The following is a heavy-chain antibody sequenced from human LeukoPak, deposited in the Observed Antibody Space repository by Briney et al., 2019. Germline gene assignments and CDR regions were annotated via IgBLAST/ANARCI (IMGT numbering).Heavy chain of an antibody. V-gene: IGHV1-8*01. D-gene: IGHD1-26*01. CDR2: LSPNSGNT. CDR1: GYTFTSYD. J-gene: IGHJ3*02. CDR3: ATGWWELLRGAFDI. Sequence: ASVKVSCKASGYTFTSYDINWVRQATGQGLEWVGWLSPNSGNTGSAQKFQGRVTMTRNTSISTAYMELSSLRSEDTAVYYCATGWWELLRGAFDIWGQGTMVTVSS.